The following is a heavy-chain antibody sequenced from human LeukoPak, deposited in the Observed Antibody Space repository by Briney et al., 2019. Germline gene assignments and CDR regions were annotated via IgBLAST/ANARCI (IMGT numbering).Heavy chain of an antibody. CDR1: GDTFTSYG. J-gene: IGHJ4*02. CDR3: AREGEGIAAAGTLLVYFDY. D-gene: IGHD6-13*01. CDR2: IIPVFGTT. V-gene: IGHV1-69*05. Sequence: ASVKVSCKASGDTFTSYGISWVRQAPGQGLEWLARIIPVFGTTNYARKFRGRVTVSTDDSTSTAFLELSSLTPEDTAVYYRAREGEGIAAAGTLLVYFDYWGQGTLVTVSS.